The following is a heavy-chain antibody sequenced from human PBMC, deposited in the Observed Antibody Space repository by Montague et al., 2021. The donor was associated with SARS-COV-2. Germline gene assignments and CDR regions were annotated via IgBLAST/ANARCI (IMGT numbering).Heavy chain of an antibody. CDR2: ISSSSSTI. Sequence: SLRLSFAASGFTFSSYSMNWVRQAPGKGLEWVSYISSSSSTIYYADSVKGRFTISRDNAKNSLYLQMNSLRDEDTAVYYCARGRSHDYGPYYYGMDVWGRGTTVTVSS. V-gene: IGHV3-48*02. J-gene: IGHJ6*02. D-gene: IGHD4-17*01. CDR1: GFTFSSYS. CDR3: ARGRSHDYGPYYYGMDV.